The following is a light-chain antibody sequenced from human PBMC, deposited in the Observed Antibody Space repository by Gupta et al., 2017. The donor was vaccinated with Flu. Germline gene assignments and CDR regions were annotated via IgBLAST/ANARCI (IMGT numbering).Light chain of an antibody. J-gene: IGLJ1*01. Sequence: SYVLSQPPSVSVAPGQTARSPCGGNNIAVQSVNWYQQKPGQAPVLVVYDNSDRPSGIPERFSGSPSGNTATLTISRVEAVDEADFYCQVWDTDSDQCVFGSGTKVTVL. V-gene: IGLV3-21*02. CDR1: NIAVQS. CDR3: QVWDTDSDQCV. CDR2: DNS.